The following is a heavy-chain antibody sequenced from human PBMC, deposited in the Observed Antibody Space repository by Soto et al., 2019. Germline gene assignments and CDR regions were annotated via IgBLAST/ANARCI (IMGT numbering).Heavy chain of an antibody. CDR2: MNPNSGNT. V-gene: IGHV1-8*01. D-gene: IGHD2-21*02. J-gene: IGHJ6*02. Sequence: QVQLVQSGAEVKKPGASVKVSCKASGYTFTSYDINWVRQATGQGLEWMGWMNPNSGNTGYAQKFQGRVTMTRNTSRSTDYMELSSLRSEDTAVYYCASTAGGNSVMGYYYGMDVWGQGTTVTVSS. CDR1: GYTFTSYD. CDR3: ASTAGGNSVMGYYYGMDV.